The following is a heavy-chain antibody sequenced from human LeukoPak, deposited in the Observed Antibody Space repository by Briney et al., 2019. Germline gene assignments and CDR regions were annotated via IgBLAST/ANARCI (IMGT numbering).Heavy chain of an antibody. CDR1: GGSISSYY. J-gene: IGHJ6*03. D-gene: IGHD2-15*01. Sequence: SETLSLTCTVSGGSISSYYWSWIRQPAGKGLEWIGRIYTSGSTNYNPSLKSRVTMSVDTSKNQFSLKLSSVTAADTAVYYCAREGYCSGGSCYYYYYYMDVWGKGTTVTISS. V-gene: IGHV4-4*07. CDR2: IYTSGST. CDR3: AREGYCSGGSCYYYYYYMDV.